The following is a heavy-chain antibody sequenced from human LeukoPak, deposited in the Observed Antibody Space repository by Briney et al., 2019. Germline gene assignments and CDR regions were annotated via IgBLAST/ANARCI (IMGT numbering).Heavy chain of an antibody. D-gene: IGHD5-18*01. Sequence: PGGSLRLSCAASGFPFSSNAISWVRQAPGKGLEWVSAISGSGGRTWYADSVRGRFTISRDNLKNTLSLQMNSLRSEDTAVYYCVKENTHSYADYWGLGTLVTVSS. CDR3: VKENTHSYADY. CDR1: GFPFSSNA. J-gene: IGHJ4*02. CDR2: ISGSGGRT. V-gene: IGHV3-23*01.